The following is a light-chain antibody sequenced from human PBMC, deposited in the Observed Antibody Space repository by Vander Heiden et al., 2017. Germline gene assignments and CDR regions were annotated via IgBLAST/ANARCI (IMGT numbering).Light chain of an antibody. V-gene: IGLV3-10*01. Sequence: SYELTPPPSVSVSPGQTARITCAGDALPKKDACWYQQKSGQAPVLVIYEDNKRPSGIPERFSGSSSGTMATLTISGAQAEDEADYYCYSTDSGGYQRVFGGGTKLTVL. CDR3: YSTDSGGYQRV. CDR2: EDN. J-gene: IGLJ3*02. CDR1: ALPKKD.